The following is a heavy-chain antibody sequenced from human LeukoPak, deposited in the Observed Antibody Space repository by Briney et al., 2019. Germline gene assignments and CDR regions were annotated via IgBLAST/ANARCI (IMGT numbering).Heavy chain of an antibody. Sequence: PSETLSLTCAFYGGSFSGYYWSGIRPPPGKGLEGIGEINHSGSTNYNPSLQSRVTISVDTSKNQFSLKLSSVTAADTAVYYCAREKGRITMVRGVRVFDYWGQGTLVTVSS. J-gene: IGHJ4*02. CDR3: AREKGRITMVRGVRVFDY. D-gene: IGHD3-10*01. CDR1: GGSFSGYY. V-gene: IGHV4-34*01. CDR2: INHSGST.